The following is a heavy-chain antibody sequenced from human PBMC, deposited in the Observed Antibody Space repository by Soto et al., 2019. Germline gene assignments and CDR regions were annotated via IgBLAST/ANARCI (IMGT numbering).Heavy chain of an antibody. CDR2: IYYTGGT. V-gene: IGHV4-61*01. D-gene: IGHD3-16*01. Sequence: SETLSLTCTVSVCSVSGTSYYWTWIRQPPGKGLEWIGYIYYTGGTNYSPSLKSRVTISVDTSKNQFSLNLSSVTAADTAVYYCARDLRLPVDLGGYYYYGMDVWGQGTTVTVSS. J-gene: IGHJ6*02. CDR3: ARDLRLPVDLGGYYYYGMDV. CDR1: VCSVSGTSYY.